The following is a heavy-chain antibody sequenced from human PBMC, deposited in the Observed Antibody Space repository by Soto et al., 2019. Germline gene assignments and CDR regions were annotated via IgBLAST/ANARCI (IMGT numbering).Heavy chain of an antibody. CDR1: GFTFSSYG. CDR3: ARDPGVYHPGDRYYYYYGMDV. Sequence: QVQLVESGGGVVQPGRSLRLSCAASGFTFSSYGMHWVRQAPGKGLEWVAVIWYDGSNKYYADSVKGRFTISRDNSKNTLYLQMNSLRAEDTAVYYCARDPGVYHPGDRYYYYYGMDVWGQGTTVTVSS. CDR2: IWYDGSNK. J-gene: IGHJ6*02. D-gene: IGHD3-10*01. V-gene: IGHV3-33*01.